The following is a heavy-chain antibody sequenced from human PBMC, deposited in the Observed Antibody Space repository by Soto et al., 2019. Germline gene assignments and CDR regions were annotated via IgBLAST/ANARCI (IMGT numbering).Heavy chain of an antibody. V-gene: IGHV4-31*03. CDR2: IYYSGST. D-gene: IGHD2-21*01. CDR3: ASVVGSDMFDT. CDR1: GGTISSCCYY. J-gene: IGHJ5*02. Sequence: TLSLTCTVSGGTISSCCYYWSWLRQHPGKGLEWNGYIYYSGSTYYNPSLKSRATISVDTSKNQFSLKLSSVTAADTAVYYCASVVGSDMFDTWAQETLVPVSS.